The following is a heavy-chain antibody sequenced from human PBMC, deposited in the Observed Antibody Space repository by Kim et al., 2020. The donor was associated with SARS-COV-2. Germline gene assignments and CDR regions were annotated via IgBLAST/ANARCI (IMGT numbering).Heavy chain of an antibody. J-gene: IGHJ4*02. V-gene: IGHV3-48*02. CDR3: ARWYYGSGSYSNDY. D-gene: IGHD3-10*01. CDR1: GFTFSSYS. CDR2: ISSSSSTI. Sequence: GGSLRLSCATSGFTFSSYSMNWVRQAPGKGLEWVSYISSSSSTIYYADSVKGRFAISRDNAKNSLFLQMSSLRDEDTAVYYCARWYYGSGSYSNDYWGQGTLVIVAS.